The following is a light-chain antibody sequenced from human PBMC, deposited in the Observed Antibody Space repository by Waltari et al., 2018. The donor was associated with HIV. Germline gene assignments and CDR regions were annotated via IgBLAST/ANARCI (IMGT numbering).Light chain of an antibody. Sequence: DIQLTQSPSFLSASVGDRVTITCRDSQGISSYLAWYQQKPGKAPKLLIYAASTLQSGVPSRFSGSGSGTEFTLTVSSLQPEDFATYYCQQLNSYPYTFGPGTKLEI. CDR3: QQLNSYPYT. CDR1: QGISSY. V-gene: IGKV1-9*01. CDR2: AAS. J-gene: IGKJ2*01.